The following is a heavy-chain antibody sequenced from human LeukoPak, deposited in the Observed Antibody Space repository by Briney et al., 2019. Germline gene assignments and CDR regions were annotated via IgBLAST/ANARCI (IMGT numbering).Heavy chain of an antibody. J-gene: IGHJ2*01. V-gene: IGHV1-8*01. Sequence: ASVIVSCKASGYSFTSSEINWVRQAPGQGLEWMGWMNPNRGDTGYAQKFQGRVTMTKNTSISTAYMELSSLRSDDTAVYYCARGCSGSTCYTGWYLDLWGRGTLITVSS. D-gene: IGHD2-2*02. CDR3: ARGCSGSTCYTGWYLDL. CDR2: MNPNRGDT. CDR1: GYSFTSSE.